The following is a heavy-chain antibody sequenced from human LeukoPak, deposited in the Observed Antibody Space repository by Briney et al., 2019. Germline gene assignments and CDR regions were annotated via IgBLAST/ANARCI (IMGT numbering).Heavy chain of an antibody. V-gene: IGHV4-39*07. J-gene: IGHJ6*03. Sequence: SETLSLTCTVSGGPMNIPPSYWRWVCQSPSKVLVWIGCVYYTVTSYYHPSPKRRLTMSVDTSKNQFSLKLSSVTAADTAVYFCARAPRGDFWGGYPDVWGKGTTVTVS. CDR2: VYYTVTS. D-gene: IGHD3-3*01. CDR1: GGPMNIPPSY. CDR3: ARAPRGDFWGGYPDV.